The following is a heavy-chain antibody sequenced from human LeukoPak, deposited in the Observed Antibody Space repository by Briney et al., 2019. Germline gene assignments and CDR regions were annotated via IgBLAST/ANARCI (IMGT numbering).Heavy chain of an antibody. CDR2: IYYSGST. CDR1: GGSISISSYY. Sequence: SETLSLTCTVSGGSISISSYYWGWIRQPPGKGLEWIGSIYYSGSTYYNPSLKSRVTISVDTSKNQFSLKLSSVTAADTAVYYCARRYSSGWSRKYFQHWGQGTLVTVSS. D-gene: IGHD6-19*01. V-gene: IGHV4-39*07. J-gene: IGHJ1*01. CDR3: ARRYSSGWSRKYFQH.